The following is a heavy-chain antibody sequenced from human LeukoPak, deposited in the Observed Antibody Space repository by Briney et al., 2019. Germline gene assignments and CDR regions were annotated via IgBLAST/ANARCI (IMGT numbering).Heavy chain of an antibody. CDR3: ARGDSSSWYGGSYYMDV. D-gene: IGHD6-13*01. V-gene: IGHV1-18*01. Sequence: ASVKVSCKASGYTFTNYGVSWVRQAPGQGLEWMGWISAYNGNTNYAQKLQGRVTMTTDTSTSTAYMELRSLRSDDTAVYYCARGDSSSWYGGSYYMDVWGKGTTVTVSS. CDR2: ISAYNGNT. J-gene: IGHJ6*03. CDR1: GYTFTNYG.